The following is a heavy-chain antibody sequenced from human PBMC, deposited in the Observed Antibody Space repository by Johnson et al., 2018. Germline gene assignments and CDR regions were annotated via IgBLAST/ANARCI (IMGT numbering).Heavy chain of an antibody. Sequence: EVQLVESGGGVVQPGRSLRLSCAASGFTFSSYGMHWVRQAPGKGLEWVSTISGSAGSTYYADSVKGRFTISRDNSKNTLCLQMNSLRAEDTAIYYCAKAGLRWNYYYSYLDVWGRGTTVTVSS. D-gene: IGHD4-23*01. CDR1: GFTFSSYG. V-gene: IGHV3-23*04. J-gene: IGHJ6*03. CDR3: AKAGLRWNYYYSYLDV. CDR2: ISGSAGST.